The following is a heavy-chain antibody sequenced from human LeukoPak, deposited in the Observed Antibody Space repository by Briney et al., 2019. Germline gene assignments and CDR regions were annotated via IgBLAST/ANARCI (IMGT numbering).Heavy chain of an antibody. CDR2: IYYSGST. CDR1: GGSISSYY. J-gene: IGHJ6*03. V-gene: IGHV4-59*12. Sequence: SETLSLTCTVSGGSISSYYWSWIRQPPGKGLEYLGYIYYSGSTNYNPSLKSRLTISVDTSKDQFSLKLSSVTAADTAVYYCARDRSSSSTYYYYYYMDVWGKGTTVTVSS. CDR3: ARDRSSSSTYYYYYYMDV. D-gene: IGHD6-6*01.